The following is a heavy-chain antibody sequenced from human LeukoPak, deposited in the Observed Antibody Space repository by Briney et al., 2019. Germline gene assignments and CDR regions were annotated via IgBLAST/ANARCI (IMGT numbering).Heavy chain of an antibody. D-gene: IGHD2-15*01. J-gene: IGHJ4*02. CDR1: GFTFSSYS. Sequence: GGSLRLSCAASGFTFSSYSMNWVRQAPVKGLEWVSSISSSSSYIYYADSVKGRFTISRDNAKNSLYLQMNSLRAEDTAVYYCARLGCSGGSCYGLWDFDYWGQGTLVTVSS. CDR2: ISSSSSYI. CDR3: ARLGCSGGSCYGLWDFDY. V-gene: IGHV3-21*01.